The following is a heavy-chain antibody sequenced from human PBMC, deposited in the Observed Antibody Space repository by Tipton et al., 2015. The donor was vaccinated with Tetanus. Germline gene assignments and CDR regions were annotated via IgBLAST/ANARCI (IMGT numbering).Heavy chain of an antibody. CDR3: ARHGIKSSNTWFDP. CDR2: IDPRDSET. J-gene: IGHJ5*02. Sequence: VQLVQSGAEVKKPGESLKISCQGSRYTFKNYWIGWVRQMPGKGLEWMGIIDPRDSETRYSPSFQGLVTISADKSINTAYLQWSSLKASDTAMYYCARHGIKSSNTWFDPWGQGTQVTVSS. D-gene: IGHD5-12*01. V-gene: IGHV5-51*01. CDR1: RYTFKNYW.